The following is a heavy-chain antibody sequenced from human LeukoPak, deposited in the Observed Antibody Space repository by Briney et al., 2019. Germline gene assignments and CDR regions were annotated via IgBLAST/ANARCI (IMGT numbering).Heavy chain of an antibody. D-gene: IGHD5-24*01. CDR3: ATGADAYKTGY. J-gene: IGHJ4*02. CDR1: GDSISPYY. Sequence: PSETLSLTCTVSGDSISPYYLTWIRQPPGKGLQRIGHVHPSGSTSYNPSLKSRVTISADTSKNQFSLSLTFVNAADTAIYYCATGADAYKTGYWGQGTLVSVSS. V-gene: IGHV4-59*12. CDR2: VHPSGST.